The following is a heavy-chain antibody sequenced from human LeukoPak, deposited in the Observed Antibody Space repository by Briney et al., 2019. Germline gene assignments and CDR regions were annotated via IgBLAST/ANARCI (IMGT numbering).Heavy chain of an antibody. V-gene: IGHV5-51*01. CDR2: IYPGDSDT. CDR3: ARRRDTSMMNPLFHPFDF. CDR1: GYSFTSYW. Sequence: GESLKISCEASGYSFTSYWIGWVRQLPGKGLEWMGIIYPGDSDTRYSPSFQGQVTISADKSISTAYLQWSSLQASDTAIYYCARRRDTSMMNPLFHPFDFWGQGTLVTVSS. D-gene: IGHD5-18*01. J-gene: IGHJ4*02.